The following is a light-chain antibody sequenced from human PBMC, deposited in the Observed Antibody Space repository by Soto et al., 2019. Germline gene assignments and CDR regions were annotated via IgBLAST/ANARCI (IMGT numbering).Light chain of an antibody. CDR1: QDISSY. V-gene: IGKV1-9*01. Sequence: DIQLTQSPSLLSASVGDRVTITCRASQDISSYLAWYQQKPGRAPELLIHGAHSLHSGVPSRFSGSGSGTEFSLTISSLQPEDFATYHCQQLNTLPFTFGQGTRLEIK. J-gene: IGKJ5*01. CDR2: GAH. CDR3: QQLNTLPFT.